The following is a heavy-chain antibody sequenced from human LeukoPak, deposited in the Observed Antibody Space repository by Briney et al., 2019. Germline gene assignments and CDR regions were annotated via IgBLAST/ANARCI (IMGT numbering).Heavy chain of an antibody. CDR2: ISYDGSNK. D-gene: IGHD1-26*01. CDR3: AKGSHQVGNWFDP. V-gene: IGHV3-30*18. CDR1: GFTFSSYG. J-gene: IGHJ5*02. Sequence: PGRSLRLSCAASGFTFSSYGMHWVRQAPGKGLEWVAVISYDGSNKYYADSVKGRFTISRDDSKNTLYLQMNSLRAEDTAVYYCAKGSHQVGNWFDPWGQGTLVTVSS.